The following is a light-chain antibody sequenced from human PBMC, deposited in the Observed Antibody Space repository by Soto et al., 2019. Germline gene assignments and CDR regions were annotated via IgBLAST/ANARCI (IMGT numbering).Light chain of an antibody. J-gene: IGKJ4*01. V-gene: IGKV3-15*01. CDR2: GAS. CDR1: QSISSN. Sequence: EIVMTQSPGTLSLSPGERATLSCRASQSISSNLAWYQQRPGQAPRLLIYGASTRAPGIPARFSGSGSGTEFTLNISSLQSEDVEVYYCQHYNNLPLNFGGGTKVDIK. CDR3: QHYNNLPLN.